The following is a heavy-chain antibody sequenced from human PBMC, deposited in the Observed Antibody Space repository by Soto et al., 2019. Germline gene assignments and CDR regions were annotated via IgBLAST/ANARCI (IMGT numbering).Heavy chain of an antibody. CDR1: GFTFSSYG. CDR3: AKLDRVTIFGVDPDY. Sequence: QVQLVESGGGVVQPGRSLRLSCAASGFTFSSYGMHWVRQAPGKGLEWVAVISYDGSNKYYADSVKGRFTISRDNSKNTLYLQMNSLRAEDTAVYYCAKLDRVTIFGVDPDYWGQGTLATVSS. CDR2: ISYDGSNK. D-gene: IGHD3-3*01. V-gene: IGHV3-30*18. J-gene: IGHJ4*02.